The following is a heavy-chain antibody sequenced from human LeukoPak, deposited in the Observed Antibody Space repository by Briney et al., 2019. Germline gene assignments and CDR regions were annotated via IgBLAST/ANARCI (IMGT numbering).Heavy chain of an antibody. Sequence: PGGSLRLSCVVSGFTFGNYAMTWVRQAPGKGLEWVSSISGSGETTYYADSVKGRFTTSRDVSKNTLFLQMSSLRAEDTGVYYCAKDYSSSWTSKYFQHWGQGTLVAVSS. CDR2: ISGSGETT. CDR1: GFTFGNYA. CDR3: AKDYSSSWTSKYFQH. J-gene: IGHJ1*01. V-gene: IGHV3-23*01. D-gene: IGHD6-13*01.